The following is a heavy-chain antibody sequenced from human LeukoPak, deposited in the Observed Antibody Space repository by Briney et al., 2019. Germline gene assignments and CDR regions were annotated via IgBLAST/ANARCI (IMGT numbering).Heavy chain of an antibody. CDR3: AANYDSSGYYYV. V-gene: IGHV3-23*01. D-gene: IGHD3-22*01. Sequence: PGGSLRLSCAASRFTFSSYAMSWVRQAPGKGLEWVSAISGSGGSTYYADSVKGRFTISRDNSKNTLYLQMNSLRAEDTAVYYCAANYDSSGYYYVWGQGTLVTVSS. J-gene: IGHJ4*02. CDR1: RFTFSSYA. CDR2: ISGSGGST.